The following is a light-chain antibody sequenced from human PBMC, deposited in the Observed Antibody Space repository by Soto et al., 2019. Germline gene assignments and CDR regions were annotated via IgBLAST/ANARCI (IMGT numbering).Light chain of an antibody. Sequence: EIVMTQSPATLSVSPGEGVTLSCRASQSVSDNFAWYQQRPGQAPRLLIYRASTRATGIPARFSGSGSGTDFTLSVSGLQSEDFAVYYCQQYNDWPPFTFGQGTKVEIK. J-gene: IGKJ2*01. CDR3: QQYNDWPPFT. CDR2: RAS. CDR1: QSVSDN. V-gene: IGKV3-15*01.